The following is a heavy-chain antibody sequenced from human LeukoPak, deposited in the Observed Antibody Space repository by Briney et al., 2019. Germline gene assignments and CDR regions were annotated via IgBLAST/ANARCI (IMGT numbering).Heavy chain of an antibody. CDR2: ISGSGGST. V-gene: IGHV3-23*01. D-gene: IGHD6-13*01. Sequence: GGSLRLSCVASGFTFTSYAMSWVRQAPGKGLEWVSAISGSGGSTYYQDSVKGRFTISRDNSKNTLDLQMNSLRAEDTAVYYCAKEELAAAGRHLDSWGQGTLVTVSP. CDR3: AKEELAAAGRHLDS. J-gene: IGHJ4*02. CDR1: GFTFTSYA.